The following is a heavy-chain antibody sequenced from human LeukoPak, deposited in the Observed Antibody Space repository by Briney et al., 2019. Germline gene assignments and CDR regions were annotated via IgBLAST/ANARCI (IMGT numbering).Heavy chain of an antibody. V-gene: IGHV3-48*04. J-gene: IGHJ4*02. CDR2: ISSSSSII. CDR3: VAAAGLGY. Sequence: GGSLRLSCVASKFSFSSYNMNWVRQAPGKGLEWLSYISSSSSIIYNADSVKGRFTISRDNAKKSLYLQMTSLRAEDTAVYYCVAAAGLGYWGQGTLVTVSS. CDR1: KFSFSSYN. D-gene: IGHD6-13*01.